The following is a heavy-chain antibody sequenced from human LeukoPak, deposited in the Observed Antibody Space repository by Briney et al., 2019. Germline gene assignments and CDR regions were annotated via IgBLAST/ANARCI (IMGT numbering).Heavy chain of an antibody. CDR3: AREYYDILTGYYSFDY. D-gene: IGHD3-9*01. Sequence: SETLSLTCTVSGGSVNSGSYYWSWIRQPPGKGLEWIGYISYSGSTNYSPSLKSRVTISVDTSKNQFSLKLSSVTAADTAVYYCAREYYDILTGYYSFDYWGQGTLVTVPS. J-gene: IGHJ4*02. V-gene: IGHV4-61*01. CDR2: ISYSGST. CDR1: GGSVNSGSYY.